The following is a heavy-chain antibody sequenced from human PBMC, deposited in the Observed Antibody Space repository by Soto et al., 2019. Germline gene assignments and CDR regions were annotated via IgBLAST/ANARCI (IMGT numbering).Heavy chain of an antibody. CDR3: ARGLEDTAMAEDIDY. CDR1: GYTFTSYG. V-gene: IGHV1-18*01. CDR2: ISAYNGNT. J-gene: IGHJ4*02. D-gene: IGHD5-18*01. Sequence: ASVKVSCKASGYTFTSYGISWVRQAPGQGLEWMGWISAYNGNTNYAQKLQGRVTMTTDTSTSTAYMELRSLRSDDTAVYYCARGLEDTAMAEDIDYWGQGTLVTVSS.